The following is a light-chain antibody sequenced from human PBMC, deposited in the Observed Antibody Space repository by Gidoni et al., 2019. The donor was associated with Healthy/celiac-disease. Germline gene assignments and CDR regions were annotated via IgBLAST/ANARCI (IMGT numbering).Light chain of an antibody. CDR1: QGISSY. Sequence: IRMTQSPSSFSASTGDRVTITWRASQGISSYLAWYQQKPGKAPKLLIYAASTLQSGVPSRFSGSGSGTDFTLTISCLQSEDFATYYCQQYYSYPWTFGQGTKVEIK. CDR2: AAS. J-gene: IGKJ1*01. CDR3: QQYYSYPWT. V-gene: IGKV1-8*01.